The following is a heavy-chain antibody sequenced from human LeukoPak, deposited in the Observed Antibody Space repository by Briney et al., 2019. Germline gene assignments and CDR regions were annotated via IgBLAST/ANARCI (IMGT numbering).Heavy chain of an antibody. J-gene: IGHJ4*02. CDR3: ATVFLVAVAGTGLGY. Sequence: ASVRVSCKASGYTFTSYSISWVRQAPGQGLEWMGWIRIGTYDYYTNYAQKLQGRVTMTTDTSTNTAYMEVRSLTSDDTAVYYCATVFLVAVAGTGLGYWGQGTLVTVSS. CDR2: IRIGTYDYYT. D-gene: IGHD6-19*01. CDR1: GYTFTSYS. V-gene: IGHV1-18*01.